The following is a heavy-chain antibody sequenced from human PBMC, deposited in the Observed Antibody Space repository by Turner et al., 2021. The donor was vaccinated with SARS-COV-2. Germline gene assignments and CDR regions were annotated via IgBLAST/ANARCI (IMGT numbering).Heavy chain of an antibody. CDR3: ARLHTSSWYFDY. CDR2: IKQDGSEK. D-gene: IGHD6-13*01. V-gene: IGHV3-7*03. CDR1: GFTFSRYW. Sequence: EVQLVESGGGLVQPGGSLSLSCAASGFTFSRYWMSWVRQGPGKGLEWVANIKQDGSEKYYVDSVKGRFTISRDNAKNSLYLQMNSLRAEDTAVYYCARLHTSSWYFDYWGQGTLVTVSS. J-gene: IGHJ4*02.